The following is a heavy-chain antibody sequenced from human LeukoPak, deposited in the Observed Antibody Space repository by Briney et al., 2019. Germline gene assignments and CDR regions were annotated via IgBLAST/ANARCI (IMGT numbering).Heavy chain of an antibody. D-gene: IGHD2-15*01. CDR1: GFTFSSYA. CDR3: AKDRNVVVVAAMPLDY. V-gene: IGHV3-23*01. CDR2: ISGSGGST. J-gene: IGHJ4*02. Sequence: GGSLRLSCAASGFTFSSYAMSWVRQAPGKGLEGVSAISGSGGSTYYADSVKGRFTISRDNSKNTLYLQMNSLRAEDTAVYYCAKDRNVVVVAAMPLDYWGQGTLVTVSS.